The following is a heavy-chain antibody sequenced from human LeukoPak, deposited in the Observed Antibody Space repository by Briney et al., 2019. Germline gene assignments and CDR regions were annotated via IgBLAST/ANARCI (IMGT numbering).Heavy chain of an antibody. V-gene: IGHV3-64*01. CDR1: GFTFSSYA. D-gene: IGHD3-10*01. Sequence: PGGSLRLSCAASGFTFSSYAMHWVRQAPGKGLEYVSAISSNGGSTYYANSVKGRFTISRDNSKNTLYLQMGSLRAEDMAVYYCARSLHLHHYYGSGSYSIDYGMDVWGQGTTVTVSS. CDR3: ARSLHLHHYYGSGSYSIDYGMDV. J-gene: IGHJ6*02. CDR2: ISSNGGST.